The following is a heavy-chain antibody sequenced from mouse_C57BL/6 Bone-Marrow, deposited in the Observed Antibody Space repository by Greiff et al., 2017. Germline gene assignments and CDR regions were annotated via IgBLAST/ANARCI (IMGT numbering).Heavy chain of an antibody. J-gene: IGHJ1*01. CDR1: GFTFSDYY. D-gene: IGHD2-1*01. CDR2: ISDGGSYT. CDR3: ARDGMVTRYFDV. V-gene: IGHV5-4*02. Sequence: EVKVVESGGGLVKPGGSLKLSCAASGFTFSDYYMYWVRQTPEKRLEWVATISDGGSYTYYPDSVKGRFTISRDNAKNNLYLQMSSLKSEDTALYYGARDGMVTRYFDVWGAGTTVTVSS.